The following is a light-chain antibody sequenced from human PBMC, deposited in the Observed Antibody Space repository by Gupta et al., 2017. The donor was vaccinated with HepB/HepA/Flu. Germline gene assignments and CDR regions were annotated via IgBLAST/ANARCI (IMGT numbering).Light chain of an antibody. CDR1: QSVSSY. J-gene: IGKJ2*04. Sequence: EIPISHSPATLSVSPGERATLSSRASQSVSSYLAWYLQQPGQAPRLLIYGASTRATGIPARCSGSGSGTEFTLTISSLQSEDFAVYYCQQDNNWPRSFGQGTKLEIK. CDR3: QQDNNWPRS. V-gene: IGKV3-15*01. CDR2: GAS.